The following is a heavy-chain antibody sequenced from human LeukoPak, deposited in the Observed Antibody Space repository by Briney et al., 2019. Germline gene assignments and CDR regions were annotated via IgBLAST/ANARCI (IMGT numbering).Heavy chain of an antibody. CDR3: ARVFGTGTTGDFDH. CDR2: FDPEDGET. V-gene: IGHV1-24*01. CDR1: GYTLTELS. Sequence: GASVKVSCKVSGYTLTELSMHWVRQAPGKGLEWMGGFDPEDGETIYAQKFQGRVTMTEDASTDTAYMELSSLRSEDTAVYYCARVFGTGTTGDFDHWGQGTLVTVSS. D-gene: IGHD1-7*01. J-gene: IGHJ4*02.